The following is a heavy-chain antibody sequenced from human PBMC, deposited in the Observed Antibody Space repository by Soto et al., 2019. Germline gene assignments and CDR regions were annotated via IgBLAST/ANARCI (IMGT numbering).Heavy chain of an antibody. CDR1: GVSLDNFF. CDR2: VSQGGADSYRAEGETP. CDR3: ARDRGGITVSSKPLGEWFDP. J-gene: IGHJ5*02. V-gene: IGHV4-59*01. D-gene: IGHD3-10*01. Sequence: QVQLQESGPGLLRPSETLSLTCTVSGVSLDNFFWSWIRQTPGRGLEWLGYVSQGGADSYRAEGETPAYNPSLESRATISLDLPKNQFSLRLTSVTAADTAVYYCARDRGGITVSSKPLGEWFDPWGQGILVTVSS.